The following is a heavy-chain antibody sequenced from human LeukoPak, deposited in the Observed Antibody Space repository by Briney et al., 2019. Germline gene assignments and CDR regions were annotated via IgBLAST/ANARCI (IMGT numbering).Heavy chain of an antibody. J-gene: IGHJ4*02. D-gene: IGHD3-9*01. Sequence: GGSLRLSCAASGFTFSSYGMHWVRQAPGKGLEWVAVISYDGSNNYYADSVKGRFTISRDKSKNALYLHMNSLRAEDTAIYYCARDWYYDILTGYDYWGQGTLVTVSS. CDR3: ARDWYYDILTGYDY. V-gene: IGHV3-30*03. CDR2: ISYDGSNN. CDR1: GFTFSSYG.